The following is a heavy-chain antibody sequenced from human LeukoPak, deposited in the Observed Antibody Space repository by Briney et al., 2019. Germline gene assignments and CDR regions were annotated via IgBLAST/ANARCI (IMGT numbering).Heavy chain of an antibody. CDR2: IYYSGST. CDR3: ARDNWGDYYYYGMDV. D-gene: IGHD7-27*01. Sequence: SETLSLTCTVSGGSISSYYWSWIRQPPGKGLEWIGYIYYSGSTNYNPSLKSRVTISVDTSKNQFSLKLSSVTAADTAVYYCARDNWGDYYYYGMDVWGQGTTVTVSS. V-gene: IGHV4-59*12. CDR1: GGSISSYY. J-gene: IGHJ6*02.